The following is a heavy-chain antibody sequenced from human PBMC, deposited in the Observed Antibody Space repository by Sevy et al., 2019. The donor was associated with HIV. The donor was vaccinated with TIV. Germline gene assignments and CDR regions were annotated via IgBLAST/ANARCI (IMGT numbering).Heavy chain of an antibody. V-gene: IGHV1-2*06. CDR3: VREDNNAPRTLLSFDI. D-gene: IGHD1-20*01. CDR1: GYMFSDFN. CDR2: INPNSGVT. J-gene: IGHJ3*02. Sequence: ASVKVSCKATGYMFSDFNMHWVRQAPGQGLEWMALINPNSGVTIYAQRFRGRVSLTRDTSMSTAYMELSALTSDDTAVYYCVREDNNAPRTLLSFDIWGQGTMVTVSS.